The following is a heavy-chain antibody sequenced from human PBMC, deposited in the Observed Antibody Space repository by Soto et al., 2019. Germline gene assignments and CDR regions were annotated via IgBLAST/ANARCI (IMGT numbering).Heavy chain of an antibody. V-gene: IGHV3-30*04. J-gene: IGHJ4*02. CDR2: ISYDGTNK. Sequence: SLRLSCVPSGFTFSSYAMHWVRQAPGKGLEWVAIISYDGTNKYYADSVRGRFTISRDNSKNTLYLQMNSLRVEDTALYYCVKDRGRYCSGGTCYLFDSWGQGALVTVSS. CDR3: VKDRGRYCSGGTCYLFDS. D-gene: IGHD2-15*01. CDR1: GFTFSSYA.